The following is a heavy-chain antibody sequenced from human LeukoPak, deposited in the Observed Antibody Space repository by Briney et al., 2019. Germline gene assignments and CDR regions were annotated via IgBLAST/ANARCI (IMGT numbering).Heavy chain of an antibody. CDR3: AKNMIGGFDY. CDR1: GGSISSSNYN. V-gene: IGHV4-39*07. J-gene: IGHJ4*02. Sequence: PSETLSLTCTVSGGSISSSNYNWGWIRQPPGKGLEWIGRIYTSGSTNYNPSLKSRVTMSIDTSKNQFSLKLSSVTAADTAIYYCAKNMIGGFDYWGQGTLVTVSS. CDR2: IYTSGST. D-gene: IGHD3-22*01.